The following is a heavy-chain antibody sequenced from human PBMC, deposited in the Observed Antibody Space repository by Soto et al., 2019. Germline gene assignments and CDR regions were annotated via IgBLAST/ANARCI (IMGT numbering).Heavy chain of an antibody. V-gene: IGHV1-69*01. CDR2: IIPIFGTA. D-gene: IGHD2-15*01. CDR1: GGTFSSYA. Sequence: QVQLVQSWAEVKKPGSSVKVSCKASGGTFSSYAISWVRQAPGQGLEWMGGIIPIFGTANYAQKFQGRVTITADESTSTAYMELSSLRSEDTAVYYCARVGELGYCSGGSCYNWFDPWGQGTLVTVSS. J-gene: IGHJ5*02. CDR3: ARVGELGYCSGGSCYNWFDP.